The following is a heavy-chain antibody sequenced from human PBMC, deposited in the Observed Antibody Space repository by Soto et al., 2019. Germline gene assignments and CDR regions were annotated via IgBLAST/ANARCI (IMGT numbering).Heavy chain of an antibody. CDR3: ARAGSHGSGSYSPFDS. D-gene: IGHD3-10*01. CDR1: GGSFSGYY. V-gene: IGHV4-34*01. CDR2: INHSGST. J-gene: IGHJ4*02. Sequence: SETLSLTCAVYGGSFSGYYWTWIRQPPGTGLEWIGEINHSGSTNYNPSLKSRLTISVDTSRNQFSLKLTSVTAADTAVYYCARAGSHGSGSYSPFDSWGQGALVTVSS.